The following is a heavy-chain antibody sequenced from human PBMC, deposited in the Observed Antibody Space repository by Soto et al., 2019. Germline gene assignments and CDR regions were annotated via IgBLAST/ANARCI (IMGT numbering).Heavy chain of an antibody. CDR3: ARDQRGGDYVGLYYYYGMDV. CDR2: IYYSGST. D-gene: IGHD4-17*01. V-gene: IGHV4-59*01. Sequence: PSETLSLTCTVSGGSISSYYWSWIRQPPGKGLEWIGYIYYSGSTNYNPSLKSRVTISVDTSKSQFSLKLSSVTAADTAVYYCARDQRGGDYVGLYYYYGMDVWGQGTTVTVSS. J-gene: IGHJ6*02. CDR1: GGSISSYY.